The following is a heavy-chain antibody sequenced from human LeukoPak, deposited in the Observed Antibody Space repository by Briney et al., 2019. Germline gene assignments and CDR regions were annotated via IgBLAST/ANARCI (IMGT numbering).Heavy chain of an antibody. CDR2: ISYDGSNK. V-gene: IGHV3-30-3*01. J-gene: IGHJ4*02. Sequence: GGSLRLSCAASGFTFSSYAMHWVRQAPVKGLEWVAVISYDGSNKYYADSVKGRFTISRDNSKNTLYLQMNSLRAEDTAVYYCARDRRDSSSYLFDYWGQGTLVTVSS. D-gene: IGHD6-6*01. CDR1: GFTFSSYA. CDR3: ARDRRDSSSYLFDY.